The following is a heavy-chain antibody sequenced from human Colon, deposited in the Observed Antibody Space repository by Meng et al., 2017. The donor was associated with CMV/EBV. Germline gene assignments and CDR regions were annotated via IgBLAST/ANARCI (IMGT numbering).Heavy chain of an antibody. J-gene: IGHJ4*02. CDR2: ITHTSDT. CDR3: ARGWPPDY. CDR1: GFTFSSYS. Sequence: GGSLRLSCSTSGFTFSSYSLNWVRQAPGKGLEWVSSITHTSDTYYADSLKGRFTLSRDNAQNSVYLQMDSLTAEDTAIYYCARGWPPDYWSQGTLVTVSS. D-gene: IGHD6-13*01. V-gene: IGHV3-21*06.